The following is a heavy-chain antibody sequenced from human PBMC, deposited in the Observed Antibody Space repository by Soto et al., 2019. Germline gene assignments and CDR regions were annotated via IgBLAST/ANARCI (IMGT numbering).Heavy chain of an antibody. D-gene: IGHD3-10*01. V-gene: IGHV5-51*01. Sequence: GESLKISCKGSGYSFTSYWIGWVRQMPGKGLEWMGIIYPGDSDTRYSPSFQGQVTISADKSISTAYLQWSSLKASDTAMYYCARSAEGFGELVSLYSYMDAWGKGTTVTVSS. CDR3: ARSAEGFGELVSLYSYMDA. J-gene: IGHJ6*03. CDR2: IYPGDSDT. CDR1: GYSFTSYW.